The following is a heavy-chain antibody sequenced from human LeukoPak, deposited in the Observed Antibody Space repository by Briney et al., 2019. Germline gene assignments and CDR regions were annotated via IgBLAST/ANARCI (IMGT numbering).Heavy chain of an antibody. CDR3: AKEVYGYGPRGLDY. J-gene: IGHJ4*02. CDR1: GFTFSTYA. V-gene: IGHV3-23*01. D-gene: IGHD5-18*01. Sequence: GGSLRLSCAASGFTFSTYAMSWVRQAPGKGLEWVSAISSSGGNTIYADSVKGRFTISRDNSKNTLYLQMNSLRAEDTAVYYCAKEVYGYGPRGLDYWGQGTLVTVSS. CDR2: ISSSGGNT.